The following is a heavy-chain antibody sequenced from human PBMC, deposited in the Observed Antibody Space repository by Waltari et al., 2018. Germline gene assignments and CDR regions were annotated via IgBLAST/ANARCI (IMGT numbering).Heavy chain of an antibody. CDR3: ARLEEAFDY. Sequence: QLQLQESGPGLVKPSETLSLTCTVSGGSISSSSYYWGWIRQPPGKGLEGIGSIYYSGSTYYNPSRKSRVTISVDTSKNQFSRKLSSVTAADTAVYYCARLEEAFDYWGQGTLVTVSS. J-gene: IGHJ4*02. V-gene: IGHV4-39*01. CDR1: GGSISSSSYY. CDR2: IYYSGST.